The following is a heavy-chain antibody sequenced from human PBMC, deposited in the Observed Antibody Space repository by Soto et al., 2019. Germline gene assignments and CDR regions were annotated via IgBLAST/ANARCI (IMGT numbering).Heavy chain of an antibody. V-gene: IGHV4-34*01. CDR3: ARHHAAGNFQH. D-gene: IGHD6-13*01. CDR2: INHSGST. Sequence: QVQLQQWGAGLLKPSETLSLTCAVYGGSFSGYYWSWIRQTPGKGLEWIGEINHSGSTNYNPSLKSLVTISVDTSKNQFSLTLSSVTAADTAVYYCARHHAAGNFQHLGQGTLVTFSS. J-gene: IGHJ1*01. CDR1: GGSFSGYY.